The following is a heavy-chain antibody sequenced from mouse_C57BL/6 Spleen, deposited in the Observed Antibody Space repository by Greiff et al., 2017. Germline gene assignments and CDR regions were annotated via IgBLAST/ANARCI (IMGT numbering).Heavy chain of an antibody. Sequence: QVQLQQSGAELVRPGASVKLSCKASGYTFTDYYINWVKQRPGQGLEWIARIYPGSGNTYYNEKFKGKATLTAEKSSSTAYMQLSSLTSEDSAVYFCAGDDGYFYFDYWGQGTTLTVSS. D-gene: IGHD2-3*01. V-gene: IGHV1-76*01. CDR3: AGDDGYFYFDY. CDR2: IYPGSGNT. J-gene: IGHJ2*01. CDR1: GYTFTDYY.